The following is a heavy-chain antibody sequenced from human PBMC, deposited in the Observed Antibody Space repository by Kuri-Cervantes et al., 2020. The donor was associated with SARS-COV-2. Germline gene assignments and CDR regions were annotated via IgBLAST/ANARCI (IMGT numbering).Heavy chain of an antibody. D-gene: IGHD3-22*01. CDR1: GYTFTSYF. CDR2: INPSGGST. Sequence: ASVKVSCKVSGYTFTSYFMQWVRQAPGQGLEWMGIINPSGGSTSYAQKFQGRVTMTRDTSTSTVYMELSSLRSEDTAVYYCARDRQVVVISDGMDVWGQGTTVTVSS. CDR3: ARDRQVVVISDGMDV. V-gene: IGHV1-46*01. J-gene: IGHJ6*02.